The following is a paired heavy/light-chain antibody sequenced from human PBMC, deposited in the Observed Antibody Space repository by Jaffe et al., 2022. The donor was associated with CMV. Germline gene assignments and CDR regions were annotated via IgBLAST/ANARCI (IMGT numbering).Heavy chain of an antibody. CDR2: IKSKTDGLAI. CDR3: ASGGPYHSSTIDYYYYYLDV. V-gene: IGHV3-15*01. CDR1: GFTFSNAW. J-gene: IGHJ6*03. D-gene: IGHD3-22*01. Sequence: EVQLVESGGGLVKPGGSLRLSCVGSGFTFSNAWMSWVRQAPGKGLEWVGRIKSKTDGLAIDYAAPVDDRFTISRDDSKNTLFLQMDSLKTEDTAVYYCASGGPYHSSTIDYYYYYLDVWGKGTTVTVSS.
Light chain of an antibody. CDR2: AAS. V-gene: IGKV1-39*01. CDR1: HNVATY. CDR3: QQSYNSPRT. Sequence: DIQMTQSPSSLSASVGDRVSMACRASHNVATYLHWYQQKPGNAPKLLIYAASTLQSGVPSRFSGSGSGTDFTLTISSLQPEDFATYYCQQSYNSPRTFGQGTRVEIK. J-gene: IGKJ1*01.